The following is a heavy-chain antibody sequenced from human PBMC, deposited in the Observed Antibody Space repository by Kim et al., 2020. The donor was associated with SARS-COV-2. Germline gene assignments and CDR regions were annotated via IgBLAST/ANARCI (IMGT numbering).Heavy chain of an antibody. Sequence: GASLRLSCAASGFTFTTYSMSWVRQAPGKGLEWVSTIGATYNIYYADSVKGRFTISRDNSKNTLFLQMNTLGADDTAAYFCAAGGGNQFDYWGQGALVT. CDR3: AAGGGNQFDY. D-gene: IGHD6-19*01. CDR2: IGATYNI. V-gene: IGHV3-23*01. J-gene: IGHJ4*02. CDR1: GFTFTTYS.